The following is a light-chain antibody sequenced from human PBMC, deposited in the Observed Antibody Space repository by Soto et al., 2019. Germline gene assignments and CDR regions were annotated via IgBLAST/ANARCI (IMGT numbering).Light chain of an antibody. Sequence: DIQMTQSPSSLSASVGDRVTITCRASQSISIYLNWYQQQPGKAPKLLIYAASRLQSGVPSTFSGTGSGRDFTLTIGSLKPEDFATYFYQQSHGTPFTFGGGTTV. CDR3: QQSHGTPFT. CDR1: QSISIY. V-gene: IGKV1-39*01. J-gene: IGKJ4*01. CDR2: AAS.